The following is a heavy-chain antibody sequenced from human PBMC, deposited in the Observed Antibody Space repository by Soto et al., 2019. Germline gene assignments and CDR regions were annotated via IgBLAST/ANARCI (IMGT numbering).Heavy chain of an antibody. CDR3: AKSLSASPTSFFDY. CDR1: GFPFSSYA. Sequence: EMQLLVSGGGLVQPGGSLRLSCAASGFPFSSYAMSWVRQAPGKGLEWVSGISGSGGLTYYADSVKGRFTISRDNSKNTLYLLMISLIADDTAVYYFAKSLSASPTSFFDYWGQGTLVSVSS. J-gene: IGHJ4*02. CDR2: ISGSGGLT. V-gene: IGHV3-23*01.